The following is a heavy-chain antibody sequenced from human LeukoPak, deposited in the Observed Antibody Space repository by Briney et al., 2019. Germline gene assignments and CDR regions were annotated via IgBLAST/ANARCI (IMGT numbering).Heavy chain of an antibody. D-gene: IGHD3-22*01. J-gene: IGHJ4*02. CDR2: ISSSSSYI. V-gene: IGHV3-21*01. Sequence: PGGSLRLSCVASGFTFSSYSMNWVRQAPGKGLEWVSSISSSSSYIYYADSVKGRFTISRDNAENSLYLQMNSLRAEDTAVYYCARDLRDYYDSSGYLYWGQGTLVTVSS. CDR1: GFTFSSYS. CDR3: ARDLRDYYDSSGYLY.